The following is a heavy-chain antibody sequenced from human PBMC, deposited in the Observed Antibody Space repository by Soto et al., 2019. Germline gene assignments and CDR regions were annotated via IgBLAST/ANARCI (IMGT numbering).Heavy chain of an antibody. Sequence: QVQLQQWGAGLLKPSETLSLTCAVYGGSFSGYYWSWIRQPPGKGLEWIGEINHSGSTNYNPSLKSRVTISVDTSKNQFSLKLSSVTAADTAVYYCASQLDSSGRYGYWFDPWGQGTLVTVSS. D-gene: IGHD6-19*01. V-gene: IGHV4-34*01. CDR1: GGSFSGYY. CDR2: INHSGST. J-gene: IGHJ5*02. CDR3: ASQLDSSGRYGYWFDP.